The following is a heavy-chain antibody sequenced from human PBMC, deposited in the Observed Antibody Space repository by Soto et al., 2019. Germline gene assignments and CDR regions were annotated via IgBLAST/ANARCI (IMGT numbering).Heavy chain of an antibody. CDR1: GFTFSDYE. D-gene: IGHD2-21*01. CDR2: IDSSGSGI. CDR3: AREELNCGGDCFVY. Sequence: PGGSLRLSCVASGFTFSDYEMNWVRQAPGKGLEWVSYIDSSGSGIYYADSMKGRFTTFRDNAKNSLYLQMNSPRGEDTAVYYCAREELNCGGDCFVYWGQGTPVTVSS. J-gene: IGHJ4*02. V-gene: IGHV3-48*03.